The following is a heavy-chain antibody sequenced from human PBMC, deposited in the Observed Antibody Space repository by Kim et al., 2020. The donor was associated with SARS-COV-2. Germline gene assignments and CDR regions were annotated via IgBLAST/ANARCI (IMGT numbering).Heavy chain of an antibody. CDR3: ARGDGSGYDSTPDY. CDR2: INWNGGST. D-gene: IGHD5-12*01. J-gene: IGHJ4*02. V-gene: IGHV3-20*01. Sequence: GGSLRLSCAASGFTFDDYGMSWVRQAPGKGLEWVSGINWNGGSTGYADSVKGRFTISRDNAKNSLYLQMNSLRAEDTALYHCARGDGSGYDSTPDYWGQGTLVTVSS. CDR1: GFTFDDYG.